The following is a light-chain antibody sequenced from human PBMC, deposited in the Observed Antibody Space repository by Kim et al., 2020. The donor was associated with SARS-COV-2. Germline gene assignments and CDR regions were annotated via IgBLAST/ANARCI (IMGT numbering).Light chain of an antibody. V-gene: IGLV2-23*02. Sequence: GQSITISCTGTSSDVGSYNLVSWYQQHPGKAPKRMIYEVSKRPSGVSNRFSGSKSGNTASLTISGLQAEDEADYYCCSYAGSSTGVFGGGTKL. J-gene: IGLJ3*02. CDR3: CSYAGSSTGV. CDR2: EVS. CDR1: SSDVGSYNL.